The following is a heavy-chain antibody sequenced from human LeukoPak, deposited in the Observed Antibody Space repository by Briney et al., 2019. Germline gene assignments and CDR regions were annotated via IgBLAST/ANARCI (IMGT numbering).Heavy chain of an antibody. V-gene: IGHV3-7*01. CDR1: GFTFSNYW. CDR3: ARSHAYGSGSYSSWFDP. J-gene: IGHJ5*02. Sequence: GSLRLSCAASGFTFSNYWMSWVRQDPGKGLEWVANIKEDGSEKYYVDSVKGRFTISRDNAKKSLYLQMNSLRAEDTAVYYCARSHAYGSGSYSSWFDPWGQGTLVTVSS. D-gene: IGHD3-10*01. CDR2: IKEDGSEK.